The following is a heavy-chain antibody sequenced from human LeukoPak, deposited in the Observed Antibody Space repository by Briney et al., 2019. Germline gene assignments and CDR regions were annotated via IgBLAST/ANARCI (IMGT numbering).Heavy chain of an antibody. CDR2: IGGSDDRI. D-gene: IGHD3-16*01. V-gene: IGHV3-23*01. CDR3: ARRGTTGPHNWFDS. J-gene: IGHJ5*01. Sequence: GGSLRLSCVASGFSFSNYGMAWVRQAPGRGLEWVSGIGGSDDRIEYAASVRGRFAISRDNSKNTLYLQMNSLRAEDSAVYICARRGTTGPHNWFDSWGQGNLVTVSS. CDR1: GFSFSNYG.